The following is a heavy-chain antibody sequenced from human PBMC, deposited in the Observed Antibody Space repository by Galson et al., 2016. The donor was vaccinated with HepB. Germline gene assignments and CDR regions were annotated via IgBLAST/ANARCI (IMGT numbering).Heavy chain of an antibody. CDR2: ISTRRTT. CDR1: GFVFSNFG. D-gene: IGHD1-1*01. V-gene: IGHV3-23*01. Sequence: SLRLSCAASGFVFSNFGLSWVRQAPGKGLEWVASISTRRTTYYSDSVQGRFTISRDNSNNTLYLRMNGLRAEDMAVYYCAKERLVRRIFDHWGQGTLLTVSS. CDR3: AKERLVRRIFDH. J-gene: IGHJ4*02.